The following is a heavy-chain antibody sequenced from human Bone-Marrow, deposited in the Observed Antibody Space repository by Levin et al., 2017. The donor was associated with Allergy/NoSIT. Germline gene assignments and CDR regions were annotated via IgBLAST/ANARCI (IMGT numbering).Heavy chain of an antibody. CDR2: ISGSGGST. V-gene: IGHV3-23*01. D-gene: IGHD6-13*01. Sequence: PGGSLRLSCAASGFTFSSYAMSWVRQAPGKGLEWVSAISGSGGSTYYADSVKGRFTISRDNSKNTLYLQMNSLRAEDTAVYYCARRYSSSWPGGTDYWGQGTLVTVSS. CDR3: ARRYSSSWPGGTDY. J-gene: IGHJ4*02. CDR1: GFTFSSYA.